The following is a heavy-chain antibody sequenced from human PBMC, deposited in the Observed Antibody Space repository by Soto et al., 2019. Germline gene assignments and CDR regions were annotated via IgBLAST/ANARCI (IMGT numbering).Heavy chain of an antibody. CDR3: ARCPIDHNWFDP. J-gene: IGHJ5*02. Sequence: SETLSLTCTVSGSDITTYYWSWLRQSPGKGLEWIGHIYDTGSTTYNPSLKSRVTISVDTSNKQFSPRLTSVTAADTAVYYCARCPIDHNWFDPWGQGTLVTVSS. D-gene: IGHD3-9*01. V-gene: IGHV4-59*01. CDR2: IYDTGST. CDR1: GSDITTYY.